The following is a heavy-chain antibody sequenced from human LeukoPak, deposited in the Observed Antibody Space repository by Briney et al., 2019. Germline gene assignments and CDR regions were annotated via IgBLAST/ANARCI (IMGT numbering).Heavy chain of an antibody. J-gene: IGHJ4*02. CDR2: IRYDGSNK. D-gene: IGHD4-11*01. V-gene: IGHV3-30*02. Sequence: PGRSLRLSCAASGFTFSSYGMHWVRQAPGKGLEWVAFIRYDGSNKYYADSVKGRFTISRDNSKNTLYLQMNSLRAEDTAVYYCAKDLSPAGTTFDYWGQGTLVTVSS. CDR1: GFTFSSYG. CDR3: AKDLSPAGTTFDY.